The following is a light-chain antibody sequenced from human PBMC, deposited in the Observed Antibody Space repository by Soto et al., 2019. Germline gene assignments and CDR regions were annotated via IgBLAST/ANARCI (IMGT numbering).Light chain of an antibody. CDR2: GAS. V-gene: IGKV3-20*01. CDR1: QTVSSSY. J-gene: IGKJ1*01. CDR3: HQYGRSPWT. Sequence: DIVLTQSPGTLSLSTGEGGTLSCRARQTVSSSYLAWYQQKPGQAPRLLIYGASSRATGIPYRFRGSRSGTDFTLTITRLEPEDSAVYYCHQYGRSPWTCGQGTKVEIK.